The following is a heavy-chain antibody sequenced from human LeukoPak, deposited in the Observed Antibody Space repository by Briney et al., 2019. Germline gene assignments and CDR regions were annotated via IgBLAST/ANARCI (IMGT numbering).Heavy chain of an antibody. Sequence: SETLSLTCAVSGGSISSTNWWSWVRQPPGKGLEWIGEIYHSGNTNYNASLKSRLTISIDKSKNQFSLKLSSVTAADTAVYYCARHVTNYYYYYMDVWGKGTTVTISS. V-gene: IGHV4-4*02. CDR2: IYHSGNT. CDR1: GGSISSTNW. D-gene: IGHD2-2*01. CDR3: ARHVTNYYYYYMDV. J-gene: IGHJ6*03.